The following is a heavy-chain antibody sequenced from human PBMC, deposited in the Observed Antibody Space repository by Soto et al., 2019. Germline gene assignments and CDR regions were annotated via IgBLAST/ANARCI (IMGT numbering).Heavy chain of an antibody. J-gene: IGHJ3*02. Sequence: QLHLVQSGAVVKKPGASVTVSCSASGYPVTAYYMHWVRQAPGRGLEWMGGINPATGAAKYTQTFQGRVTMTRDTSTSKVFKELSGLESEDTAVFYCARGGGVGVAGSAAFDMWGQGTLVTVSS. CDR2: INPATGAA. CDR1: GYPVTAYY. CDR3: ARGGGVGVAGSAAFDM. D-gene: IGHD3-3*01. V-gene: IGHV1-2*02.